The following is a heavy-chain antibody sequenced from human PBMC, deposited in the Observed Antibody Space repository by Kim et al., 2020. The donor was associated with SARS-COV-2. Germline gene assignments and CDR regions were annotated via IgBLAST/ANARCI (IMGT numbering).Heavy chain of an antibody. Sequence: GGSLRLSCAASGFTFSSYSMNWVRQAPGKGLEWVSYISSSSSTIYYADSVKGRFTISRDNAKNSLYLQMNSLRDEDTAVYYCARGRSPLRPTRYGMDVWGQGTTVTVSS. J-gene: IGHJ6*02. CDR1: GFTFSSYS. CDR2: ISSSSSTI. D-gene: IGHD1-26*01. CDR3: ARGRSPLRPTRYGMDV. V-gene: IGHV3-48*02.